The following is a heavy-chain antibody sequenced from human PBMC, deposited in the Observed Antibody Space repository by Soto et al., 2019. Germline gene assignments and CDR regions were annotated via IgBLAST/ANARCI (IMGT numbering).Heavy chain of an antibody. V-gene: IGHV1-69*08. D-gene: IGHD3-10*01. CDR2: IIPILGIA. J-gene: IGHJ4*02. CDR3: ARDEDRITMVRGDYIHTD. Sequence: QVQLVQSGAEVKKPGSSVKVSCKASGGTFSSYTISWVRQAPGQGLEWMGRIIPILGIANYAQKFQGRVTITADKSTSTAYMELSSLRSEDTAVYYCARDEDRITMVRGDYIHTDWGQGTLVTVSS. CDR1: GGTFSSYT.